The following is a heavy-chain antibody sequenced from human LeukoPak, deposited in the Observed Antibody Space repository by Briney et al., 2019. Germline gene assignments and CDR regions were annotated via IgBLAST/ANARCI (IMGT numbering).Heavy chain of an antibody. J-gene: IGHJ6*02. CDR2: IIPIFGTP. CDR1: GGSFISFG. D-gene: IGHD3-3*01. CDR3: AVPLNYDFWSGHYYYYGMDV. Sequence: SVMVSCKAAGGSFISFGFCGVRQAPGHWLEWMGGIIPIFGTPYYAQKFQGRVTITADESRSTAYMELSSLRSEDTAVYYCAVPLNYDFWSGHYYYYGMDVWGQGTTVTVSS. V-gene: IGHV1-69*13.